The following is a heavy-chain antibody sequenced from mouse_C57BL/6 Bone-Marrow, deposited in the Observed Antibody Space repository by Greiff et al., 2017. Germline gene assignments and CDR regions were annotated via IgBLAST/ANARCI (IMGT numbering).Heavy chain of an antibody. D-gene: IGHD4-1*01. Sequence: EVNLVESGGGLVKPGGSLKLSCAASGFTFSSYAMSWVRQTPEKRLEWVATISDGGSYTYYPDNVKGRFTISRDNAKNNLYLQMSHLKSEDTAMYYCARPWGGFAYWGQGTLVTVSA. V-gene: IGHV5-4*03. CDR1: GFTFSSYA. CDR2: ISDGGSYT. J-gene: IGHJ3*01. CDR3: ARPWGGFAY.